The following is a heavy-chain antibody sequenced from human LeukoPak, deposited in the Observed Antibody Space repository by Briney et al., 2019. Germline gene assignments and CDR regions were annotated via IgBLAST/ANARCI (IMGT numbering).Heavy chain of an antibody. D-gene: IGHD4-17*01. Sequence: GESLKISCKGSGFSFTSYWVGWVRQMPGKGLEWMGIIYPHDSDTRYSPSFQGQVTVSADKSISSAFLQWGSLKASDSAMYYCVRGAETTVDYWAQGPLVTVS. J-gene: IGHJ4*02. CDR2: IYPHDSDT. CDR3: VRGAETTVDY. CDR1: GFSFTSYW. V-gene: IGHV5-51*01.